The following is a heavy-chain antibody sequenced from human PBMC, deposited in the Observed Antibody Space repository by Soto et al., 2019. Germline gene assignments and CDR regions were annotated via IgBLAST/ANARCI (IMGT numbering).Heavy chain of an antibody. D-gene: IGHD5-12*01. CDR3: ARVDGYNYGNWFDP. CDR1: GGTFSRYA. CDR2: IIPIFGTA. J-gene: IGHJ5*02. V-gene: IGHV1-69*13. Sequence: AVKVSCKASGGTFSRYAISWVRQAPGQGLEWMGGIIPIFGTANYAQKFQGRVTITADESTSTAYMELSSLRSEDTAVYYCARVDGYNYGNWFDPWGQGTLVTVSS.